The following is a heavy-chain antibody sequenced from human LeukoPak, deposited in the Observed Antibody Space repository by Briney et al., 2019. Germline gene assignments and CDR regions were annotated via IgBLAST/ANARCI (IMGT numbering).Heavy chain of an antibody. V-gene: IGHV4-59*08. CDR3: TRHDVVPVLGHGMAD. CDR2: ISPDGYN. J-gene: IGHJ6*02. Sequence: SETLSLTCSVSGAYIGTYYWSWMRQAPGKGLEWIGYISPDGYNLNTPSLRSRVTITRDASENQFSLILSSVTAADTAVYYCTRHDVVPVLGHGMADWGQGTTVTVAS. D-gene: IGHD2-2*01. CDR1: GAYIGTYY.